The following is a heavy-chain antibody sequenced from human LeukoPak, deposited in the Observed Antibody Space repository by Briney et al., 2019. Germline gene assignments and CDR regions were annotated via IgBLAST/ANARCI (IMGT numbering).Heavy chain of an antibody. Sequence: SETLSLTCTVSGDSIGSHYWSWIRQPPGKGLEWIEYIFYVGSTNYNPSLKSRVTISVDTSKNQFSLKLNSVTAADTAVYYCARDYYDSRGEAFDIWGQGTMVTVSS. CDR1: GDSIGSHY. D-gene: IGHD3-22*01. CDR3: ARDYYDSRGEAFDI. V-gene: IGHV4-59*11. CDR2: IFYVGST. J-gene: IGHJ3*02.